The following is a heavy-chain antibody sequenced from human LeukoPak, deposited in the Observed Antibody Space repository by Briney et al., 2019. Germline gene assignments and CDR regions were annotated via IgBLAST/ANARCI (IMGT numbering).Heavy chain of an antibody. J-gene: IGHJ4*02. CDR3: AKEYSSGWLDY. CDR1: GGSISSGGYY. D-gene: IGHD6-19*01. Sequence: PSETLSLTCTVSGGSISSGGYYWSWVRQAPGKGLEWVSAISGSGGSTYYADSVKGRFTISRDNSKNTLYLQMNSLRAEDTAVYYCAKEYSSGWLDYWGQGTLVTVSS. CDR2: ISGSGGST. V-gene: IGHV3-23*01.